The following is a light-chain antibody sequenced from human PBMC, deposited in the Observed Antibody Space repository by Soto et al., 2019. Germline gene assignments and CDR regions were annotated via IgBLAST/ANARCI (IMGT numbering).Light chain of an antibody. Sequence: DIVLTQSPGTLSLSPGERATLSCRASQSMSNRYLAWYHQKPGQAPRHLIYGTSNRATGIPDRFSGSGSGTDFALTISRLEPEDFALYYCQQYTSSPPMSTFGQGTRREI. J-gene: IGKJ2*01. CDR1: QSMSNRY. CDR2: GTS. CDR3: QQYTSSPPMST. V-gene: IGKV3-20*01.